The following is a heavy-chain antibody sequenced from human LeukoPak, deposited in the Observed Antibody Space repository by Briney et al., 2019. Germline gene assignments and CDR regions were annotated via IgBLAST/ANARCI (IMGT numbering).Heavy chain of an antibody. CDR1: GGSSSSYY. CDR3: ARQVGGDFDY. D-gene: IGHD2-21*01. V-gene: IGHV4-59*08. Sequence: SETLSLTCTVSGGSSSSYYWSWIRQPPGKGLEWIGYIYYSGSTNYNPSLKSRVTISVDTSKNQFSLKLSSVTAAETAVYYCARQVGGDFDYWGQGTLVTVSS. CDR2: IYYSGST. J-gene: IGHJ4*02.